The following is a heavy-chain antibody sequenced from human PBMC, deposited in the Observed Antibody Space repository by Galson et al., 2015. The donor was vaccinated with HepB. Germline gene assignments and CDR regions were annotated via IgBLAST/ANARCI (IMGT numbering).Heavy chain of an antibody. CDR1: GGSISSGTYY. J-gene: IGHJ4*02. CDR3: ARGETGWLYGTGSRLDN. V-gene: IGHV4-61*02. D-gene: IGHD3-10*01. Sequence: LSLTCTVSGGSISSGTYYWNWIRQPAEKGLEWLGRIYSSGTTNYRPSLESRPAILVDTSKNQFSLRLNSVTASDTAVYYCARGETGWLYGTGSRLDNWGQGILVTVSS. CDR2: IYSSGTT.